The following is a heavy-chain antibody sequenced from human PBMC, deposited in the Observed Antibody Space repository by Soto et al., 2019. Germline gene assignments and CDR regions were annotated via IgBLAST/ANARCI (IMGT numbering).Heavy chain of an antibody. CDR3: SRAARYYWNYMMY. V-gene: IGHV1-18*01. D-gene: IGHD1-7*01. J-gene: IGHJ4*02. Sequence: QVQLVQSGAXXXXXXXXVKVSXXXXXYXXXXXAITWVXQAPGQGLEWMGWVNAYNGNTNYAQKFKGRVTMTTDTSTSTAYMEIRSLRYDDTAVYCCSRAARYYWNYMMYWGQGTLVTVSS. CDR2: VNAYNGNT. CDR1: XYXXXXXA.